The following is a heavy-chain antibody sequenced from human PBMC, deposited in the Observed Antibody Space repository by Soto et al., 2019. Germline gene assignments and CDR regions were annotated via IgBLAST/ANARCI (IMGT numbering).Heavy chain of an antibody. V-gene: IGHV1-69*02. D-gene: IGHD3-22*01. CDR2: IIPILGIA. CDR1: GGTFSSYT. J-gene: IGHJ4*02. Sequence: QVQLVQSGAEVKKPGSSVKVSCKASGGTFSSYTISWVRQAPGQGLEWMGRIIPILGIANYAQKFQGRVTSTADKSTSTDYMELSSLRSEDTAVYYCARKGYYDSSGYYDYWGQGTLVTVSA. CDR3: ARKGYYDSSGYYDY.